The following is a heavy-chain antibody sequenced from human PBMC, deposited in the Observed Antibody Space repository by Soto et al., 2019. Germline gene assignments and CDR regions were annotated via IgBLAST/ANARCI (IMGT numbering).Heavy chain of an antibody. CDR1: GGTFSSYA. V-gene: IGHV1-69*06. CDR2: IIPIFGTA. CDR3: ASSVVTAIPVESFDY. J-gene: IGHJ4*02. Sequence: QVQLVQSGAEVKKPGSSVKVSCKASGGTFSSYAISWVRQAPGQGLEWMGGIIPIFGTANYAQKFQGRVTITAAKSTSTAYMELSSLRSEDTAVYYCASSVVTAIPVESFDYWGQGTLVTVSS. D-gene: IGHD2-21*02.